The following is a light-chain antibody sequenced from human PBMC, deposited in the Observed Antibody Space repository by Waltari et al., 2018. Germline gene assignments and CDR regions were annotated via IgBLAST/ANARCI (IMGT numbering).Light chain of an antibody. CDR1: SSDVGGYNY. Sequence: QSALSQPASVSGSPGQSIAISCTGTSSDVGGYNYVSWYQHQPGTPPKLMLSDVTKRPSGVSDRFSGSKSGNTASLTISGLQAADEADYYCSSYTSGSTVVFGGGTKLTVL. CDR3: SSYTSGSTVV. J-gene: IGLJ3*02. V-gene: IGLV2-14*03. CDR2: DVT.